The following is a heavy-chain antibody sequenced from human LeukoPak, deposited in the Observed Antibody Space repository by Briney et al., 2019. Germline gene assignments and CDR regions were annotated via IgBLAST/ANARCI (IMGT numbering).Heavy chain of an antibody. V-gene: IGHV3-48*01. Sequence: GGPLRLSCAASGFTLGSYTMNWVRQAPGKGLEWVSYISSSSSTIQYTDSVKGRFTISRDNAENSLYLQMNSLGVEDTAVYYCAKRLTVGATVYFDYWGQGTLVTVSS. CDR2: ISSSSSTI. D-gene: IGHD1-26*01. CDR1: GFTLGSYT. CDR3: AKRLTVGATVYFDY. J-gene: IGHJ4*02.